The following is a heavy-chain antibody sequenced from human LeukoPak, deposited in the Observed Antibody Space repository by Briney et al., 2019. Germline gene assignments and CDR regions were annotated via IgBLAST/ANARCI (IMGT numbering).Heavy chain of an antibody. CDR1: GYTFTGYY. CDR3: ARGGNYSSSWYGFTDAFDI. D-gene: IGHD6-13*01. J-gene: IGHJ3*02. CDR2: INPNSGGT. Sequence: ASVKVSCKASGYTFTGYYMHWVRQAPGQGLEWMGWINPNSGGTNYAQKFQGWVTMTRDTSISTAYMELSRLRSDDTAVYYCARGGNYSSSWYGFTDAFDIWGQGTMVTVSS. V-gene: IGHV1-2*04.